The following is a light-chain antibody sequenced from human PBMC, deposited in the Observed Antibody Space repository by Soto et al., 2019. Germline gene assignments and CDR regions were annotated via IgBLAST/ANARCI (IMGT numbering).Light chain of an antibody. J-gene: IGKJ1*01. CDR3: QQFGT. V-gene: IGKV1-5*01. CDR2: EAS. CDR1: HGIIGW. Sequence: DIQMTQSPSTLSASVGDRVTITCRASHGIIGWLAWYQQKPGKAPKLLIYEASTLKSGVPSRFSGSKSGAEFTLTIISLQPDDFATYYCQQFGTFGQGTRLE.